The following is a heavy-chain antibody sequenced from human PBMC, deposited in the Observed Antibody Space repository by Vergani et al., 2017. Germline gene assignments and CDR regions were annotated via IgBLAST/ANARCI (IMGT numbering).Heavy chain of an antibody. CDR3: AKTVVVAAHGRKFDY. Sequence: EVQLLESGGGLVQPGGFLRLSCAASGFTFSSYAMSWVRQAPGKGLEWGSAISGSGGSTYYADSVKGRFTISRDNSKNTLYLQMNSLRAEDTAVYYCAKTVVVAAHGRKFDYWGQGTLVTVSS. J-gene: IGHJ4*02. CDR1: GFTFSSYA. V-gene: IGHV3-23*01. CDR2: ISGSGGST. D-gene: IGHD2-15*01.